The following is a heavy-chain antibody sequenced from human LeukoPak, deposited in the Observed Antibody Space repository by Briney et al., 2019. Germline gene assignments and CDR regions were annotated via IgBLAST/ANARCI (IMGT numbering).Heavy chain of an antibody. CDR1: GFTFSSYA. CDR2: ISSNGGST. V-gene: IGHV3-64*01. D-gene: IGHD5-18*01. CDR3: ARSLDTVMEN. J-gene: IGHJ4*02. Sequence: GGSLRLSCAASGFTFSSYAMHWVRQAPGKGLEYVSAISSNGGSTYYANSVKGRFTISRDNSKNTLYLQMGSLRAEDMAVYYCARSLDTVMENWGQGTLVTVSS.